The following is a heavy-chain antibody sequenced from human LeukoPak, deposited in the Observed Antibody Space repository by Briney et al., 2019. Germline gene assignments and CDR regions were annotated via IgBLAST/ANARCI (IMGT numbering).Heavy chain of an antibody. Sequence: GGSLRLSCAASGFTFSAYWMNWVRQAPGKGLEWVSYISSSSSTIYYADSVEGRFTISRDNAKNSLYLQMNSLRDEDTAVYYCARGYDYVWGSYRPIDYWGQGTLVTVSS. CDR3: ARGYDYVWGSYRPIDY. D-gene: IGHD3-16*02. J-gene: IGHJ4*02. CDR2: ISSSSSTI. V-gene: IGHV3-48*02. CDR1: GFTFSAYW.